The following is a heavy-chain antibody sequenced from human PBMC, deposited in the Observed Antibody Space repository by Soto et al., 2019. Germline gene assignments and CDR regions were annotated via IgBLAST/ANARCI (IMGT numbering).Heavy chain of an antibody. CDR3: ARVGYYYDSSGYSSIAFDI. J-gene: IGHJ3*02. CDR1: GFTFSSYG. Sequence: MRLSCAASGFTFSSYGMHWVRQAPGKGLEWVAVIWYDGSNKYYADSVKGRFTISRDNSKNTLYLQMNSLRAEDTAVYYCARVGYYYDSSGYSSIAFDIWGQGTMVTVSS. D-gene: IGHD3-22*01. CDR2: IWYDGSNK. V-gene: IGHV3-33*01.